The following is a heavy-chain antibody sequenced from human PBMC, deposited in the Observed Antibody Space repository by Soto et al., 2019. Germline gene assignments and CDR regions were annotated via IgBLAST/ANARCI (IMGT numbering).Heavy chain of an antibody. D-gene: IGHD3-22*01. CDR1: GFTFRSYG. J-gene: IGHJ4*02. Sequence: QVQLVESGGGVVQPGRSLRLSCAASGFTFRSYGMHWVRQAPDKGLEWVATVWFDGSKKYYADSVKGRFTISRDNSKNTLYLQMNSLRVDDTAVYYCATDYYYDASGYVTVDYWGQVTLVTVSS. CDR3: ATDYYYDASGYVTVDY. V-gene: IGHV3-33*01. CDR2: VWFDGSKK.